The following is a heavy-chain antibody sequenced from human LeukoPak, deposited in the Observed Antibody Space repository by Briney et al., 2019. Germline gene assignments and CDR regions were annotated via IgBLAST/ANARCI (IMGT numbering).Heavy chain of an antibody. V-gene: IGHV3-21*01. D-gene: IGHD3-22*01. CDR3: ARQIPRYYYDSSGYNDAFDI. CDR2: ISSRSSYI. Sequence: GGSLRLSCAASGFTFSSYSMNWVRQAPGKGLEWVSSISSRSSYIYYADSVKGRFTISRDNAKNSLYLQMNSLRAEDTAVYYCARQIPRYYYDSSGYNDAFDIWGQGTMVTVSS. CDR1: GFTFSSYS. J-gene: IGHJ3*02.